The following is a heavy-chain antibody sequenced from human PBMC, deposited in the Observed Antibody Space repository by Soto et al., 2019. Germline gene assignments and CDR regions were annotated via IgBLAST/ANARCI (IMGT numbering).Heavy chain of an antibody. CDR3: AKRSYSYGYLDY. Sequence: VGSLRLSCAASGFTFSSYAMSWVRQAPGKGLEWVSAISGSGGSTYYADSVKGRFTISRDNSKNTLYLQMNSLRAEDTAVYYCAKRSYSYGYLDYWGQGTLVTVSS. CDR2: ISGSGGST. J-gene: IGHJ4*02. CDR1: GFTFSSYA. D-gene: IGHD5-18*01. V-gene: IGHV3-23*01.